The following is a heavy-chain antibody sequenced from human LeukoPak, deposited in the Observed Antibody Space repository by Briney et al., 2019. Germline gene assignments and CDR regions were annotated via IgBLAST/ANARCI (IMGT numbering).Heavy chain of an antibody. CDR3: AKGPYSAVVNWFDP. CDR1: GFTFRDAA. CDR2: ISGSGGST. V-gene: IGHV3-23*01. D-gene: IGHD1-26*01. Sequence: GGSLRLSCAASGFTFRDAAMTWVRQAPGKGLEWVSAISGSGGSTYYADSVKGRLTISRDNSKNTLYLQMNSLRVEDTAVYYCAKGPYSAVVNWFDPWGQGTLVTVSS. J-gene: IGHJ5*02.